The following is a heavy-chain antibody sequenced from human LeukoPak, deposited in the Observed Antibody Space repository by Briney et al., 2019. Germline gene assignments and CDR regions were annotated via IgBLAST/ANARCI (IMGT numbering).Heavy chain of an antibody. CDR3: ASSIVGATRDY. CDR1: GFTFSSSG. CDR2: ISSTGNYI. D-gene: IGHD1-26*01. Sequence: GGSLRLSCAASGFTFSSSGMNWVRQAPGKGLEWVSSISSTGNYIYYTESMKGRFTISRDNAKNSLFPQMNSLRAGDTAVYYCASSIVGATRDYWGQGTLVTVSS. J-gene: IGHJ4*02. V-gene: IGHV3-21*06.